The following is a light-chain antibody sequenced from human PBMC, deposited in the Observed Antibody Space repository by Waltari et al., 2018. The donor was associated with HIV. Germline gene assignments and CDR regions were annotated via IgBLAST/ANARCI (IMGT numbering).Light chain of an antibody. CDR2: GAN. J-gene: IGKJ3*01. CDR1: QTILTS. V-gene: IGKV1-39*01. Sequence: DIRMTQSPSSLSASTGDRITITCRASQTILTSLNWFHHKTGKATKHRIYGANTVKTGISTRITGRAAESDVNLTISSLKTEDYATYYGRQTYIIPLTFGPGTKV. CDR3: RQTYIIPLT.